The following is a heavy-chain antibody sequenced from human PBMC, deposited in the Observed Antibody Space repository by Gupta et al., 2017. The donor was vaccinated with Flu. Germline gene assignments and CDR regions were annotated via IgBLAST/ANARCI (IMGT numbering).Heavy chain of an antibody. J-gene: IGHJ3*01. Sequence: EMQLVESGGGLVQPGRSLTPSCAGPGFGFAYYSMNWVRQVPGKGLEWVSGITWNSDKIAYADSVKGRFTISRENAKKSLYLQMSSLRVEDSALYYCTKARFPFNHYDSSGYYLGLALDVWGQGTVGTVSS. CDR3: TKARFPFNHYDSSGYYLGLALDV. CDR1: GFGFAYYS. V-gene: IGHV3-9*01. D-gene: IGHD3-22*01. CDR2: ITWNSDKI.